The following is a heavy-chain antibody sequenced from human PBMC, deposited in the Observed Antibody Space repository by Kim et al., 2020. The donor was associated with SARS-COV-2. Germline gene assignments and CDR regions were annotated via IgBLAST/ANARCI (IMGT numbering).Heavy chain of an antibody. V-gene: IGHV4-39*01. J-gene: IGHJ6*02. Sequence: SETLSLTCTVSGGSISSSSYYWGWIRQPPGKGLEWIGSIYYSGSTYYNPSLKSRVTISVDTSKNQFSLKLSSVTAADTAVYYCARHEVYSSGWSYYYYGMDVWGQGTTVTVSS. CDR2: IYYSGST. CDR1: GGSISSSSYY. CDR3: ARHEVYSSGWSYYYYGMDV. D-gene: IGHD6-19*01.